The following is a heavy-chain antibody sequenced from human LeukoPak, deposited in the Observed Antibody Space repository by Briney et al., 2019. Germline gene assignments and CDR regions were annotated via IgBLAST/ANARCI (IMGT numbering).Heavy chain of an antibody. CDR1: GFSFRTYA. D-gene: IGHD3-22*01. V-gene: IGHV3-23*01. Sequence: GGSLRLSCAASGFSFRTYAMTWVRQAPGKGLEWVTSISGSGATTYNADPLKGRFTISRDNSKNTLYLQMNSLRAEDTAVYYCVKESTSSGYYYAPDYWGREPWSPS. CDR3: VKESTSSGYYYAPDY. J-gene: IGHJ4*02. CDR2: ISGSGATT.